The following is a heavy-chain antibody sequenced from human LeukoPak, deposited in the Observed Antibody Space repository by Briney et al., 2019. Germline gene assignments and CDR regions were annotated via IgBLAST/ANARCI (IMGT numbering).Heavy chain of an antibody. V-gene: IGHV3-7*01. CDR2: IKQDRSEK. CDR1: GFTFSSYW. CDR3: ARDDCSSISCYHNWFDP. Sequence: PGGSLRLSCAASGFTFSSYWMSWVRQAPGKGLEWVANIKQDRSEKYYVDSVKGRFTISRDNAKNSLYLQMNSLRAEDTAVYYCARDDCSSISCYHNWFDPWGQGTLVTVSS. D-gene: IGHD2-2*01. J-gene: IGHJ5*02.